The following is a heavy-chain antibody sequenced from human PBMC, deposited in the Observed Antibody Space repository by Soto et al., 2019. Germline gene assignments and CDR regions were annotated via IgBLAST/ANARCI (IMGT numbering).Heavy chain of an antibody. CDR2: IYYSGST. D-gene: IGHD3-3*01. J-gene: IGHJ3*02. Sequence: SETLSLTCTVSGGSISSGGYYWSWIRQHPGKGLEWIGYIYYSGSTYYNPSLKSRVTISVDTSKNQFSLKLSSVTAADTAVYYCARTTHDFGSGYRHDAFTIGGKGKRVTVSS. CDR1: GGSISSGGYY. V-gene: IGHV4-31*03. CDR3: ARTTHDFGSGYRHDAFTI.